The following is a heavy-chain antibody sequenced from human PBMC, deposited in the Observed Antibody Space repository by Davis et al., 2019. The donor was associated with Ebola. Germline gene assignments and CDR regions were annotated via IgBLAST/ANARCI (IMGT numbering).Heavy chain of an antibody. D-gene: IGHD1-26*01. Sequence: SETLSLTCAVYGGSFSGYYWSWIRQPPGKGLEWIGEINHSGSTNYNPYLKTRVTISVDTSKNQFSLKLSSVTAADTAVYYCARTWELPYYYYGMDVWGQGTTVTVSS. J-gene: IGHJ6*02. V-gene: IGHV4-34*01. CDR2: INHSGST. CDR3: ARTWELPYYYYGMDV. CDR1: GGSFSGYY.